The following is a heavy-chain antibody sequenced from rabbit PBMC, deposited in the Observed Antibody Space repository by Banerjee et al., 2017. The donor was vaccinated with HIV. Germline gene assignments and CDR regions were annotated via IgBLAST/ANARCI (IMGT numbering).Heavy chain of an antibody. CDR1: GFDFSSIYY. J-gene: IGHJ3*01. D-gene: IGHD8-1*01. Sequence: QSLEESGGGLVQPEGSLTLTCKASGFDFSSIYYMCWVRQAPGKGLEWIGCISAGSSGTTYYASWAKGRFTISKTSSTAVTLQMTSLTAADTATYFCARDLAGSSDLWGQGTLVT. V-gene: IGHV1S40*01. CDR3: ARDLAGSSDL. CDR2: ISAGSSGTT.